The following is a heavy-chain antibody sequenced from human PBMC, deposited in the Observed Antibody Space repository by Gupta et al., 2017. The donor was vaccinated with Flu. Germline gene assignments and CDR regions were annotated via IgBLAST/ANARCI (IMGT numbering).Heavy chain of an antibody. V-gene: IGHV1-46*01. CDR3: ARVRSRGYCSGGSCYSEFDY. J-gene: IGHJ4*02. Sequence: GKKPGASVKVSCKASGYTFTSYYMHWVRQAPGQGLEWMGIINPSGGSTSYAQKFQGRVTMTRDTSTSTVYMELSSLRSEDTAVYYCARVRSRGYCSGGSCYSEFDYWGQGTLVTVSS. CDR1: GYTFTSYY. D-gene: IGHD2-15*01. CDR2: INPSGGST.